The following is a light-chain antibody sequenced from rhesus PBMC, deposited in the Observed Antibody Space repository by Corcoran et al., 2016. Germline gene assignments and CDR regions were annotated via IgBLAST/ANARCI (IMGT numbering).Light chain of an antibody. CDR1: QGISSW. CDR2: KAS. CDR3: QQYNSAPRT. J-gene: IGKJ1*01. V-gene: IGKV1-21*01. Sequence: DIQMTQSPSSLSASVGDRVTITCRASQGISSWLAWYQQKPGKAPKLLIYKASRLQSGIPSRFSGSGSGTDFTLTISSLQPEGFATYYCQQYNSAPRTFGQGTKVEVK.